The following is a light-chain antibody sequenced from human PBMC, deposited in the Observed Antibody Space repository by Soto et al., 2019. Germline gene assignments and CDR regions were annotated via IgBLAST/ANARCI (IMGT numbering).Light chain of an antibody. Sequence: DIQMTQSPSTLSASVGDRVTITCRASQSISSWLAWYQQKPGKAPRLLIYDAAYLERGVPSRFSGSGSGTEFTLTISDLQPDDLATYYCQQYKSFWTFGQGTKVEI. V-gene: IGKV1-5*01. CDR1: QSISSW. J-gene: IGKJ1*01. CDR3: QQYKSFWT. CDR2: DAA.